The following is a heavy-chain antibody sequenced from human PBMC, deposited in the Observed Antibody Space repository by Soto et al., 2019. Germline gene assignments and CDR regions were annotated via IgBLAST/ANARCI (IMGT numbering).Heavy chain of an antibody. Sequence: ASVKVSCKASGGTFSSYAISWVRQAPGQGLEWMGGIIPIFGTANYAQKFQGRVTITADESTSTAYMELSSLRSEDTAVYYCARVVEMATIMALGAFDIWGQGTMVTVSS. J-gene: IGHJ3*02. D-gene: IGHD5-12*01. V-gene: IGHV1-69*13. CDR1: GGTFSSYA. CDR2: IIPIFGTA. CDR3: ARVVEMATIMALGAFDI.